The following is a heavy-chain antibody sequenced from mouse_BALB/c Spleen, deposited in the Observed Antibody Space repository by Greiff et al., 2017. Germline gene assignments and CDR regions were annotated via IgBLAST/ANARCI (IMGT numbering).Heavy chain of an antibody. V-gene: IGHV5-17*02. CDR2: ISSGSSTI. CDR3: ARSGSGYYYAMDY. D-gene: IGHD3-1*01. CDR1: GFTFSSFG. J-gene: IGHJ4*01. Sequence: EVHLVESGGGLVQPGGSRKLSCAASGFTFSSFGMHWVRQAPEKGLEWVAYISSGSSTIYYADTVKGRFTISRDNPKNTLFLQMTSLRSEDTAMYYCARSGSGYYYAMDYWGQGTSVTVSS.